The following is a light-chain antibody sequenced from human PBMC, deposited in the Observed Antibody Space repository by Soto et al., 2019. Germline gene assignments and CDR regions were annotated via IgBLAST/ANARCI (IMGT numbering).Light chain of an antibody. V-gene: IGLV1-47*01. J-gene: IGLJ1*01. Sequence: QSVLTQPPSASGTPGQGVTISCSGSTSNIGSNYVYWYQQLPGTAPKLLIYRNNQRPSGVPDRFSGSKSGTSASLAISGLPSDDEADEFGATWDASQNGIDVFGTGTKLTVL. CDR2: RNN. CDR1: TSNIGSNY. CDR3: ATWDASQNGIDV.